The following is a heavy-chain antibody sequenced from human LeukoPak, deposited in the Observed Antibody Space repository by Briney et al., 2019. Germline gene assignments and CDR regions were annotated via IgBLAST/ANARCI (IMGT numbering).Heavy chain of an antibody. CDR2: IDPSNSYT. V-gene: IGHV5-10-1*01. CDR1: GYSFTSYW. J-gene: IGHJ6*04. CDR3: ASYGSGSYNGMDV. D-gene: IGHD3-10*01. Sequence: GESLKISCKGCGYSFTSYWISWVRQMPGKGLEWMGRIDPSNSYTNYSPSFQGHVTISADKSISTAYLQWSSLKASDTAMYYCASYGSGSYNGMDVWGKGTTVTVSS.